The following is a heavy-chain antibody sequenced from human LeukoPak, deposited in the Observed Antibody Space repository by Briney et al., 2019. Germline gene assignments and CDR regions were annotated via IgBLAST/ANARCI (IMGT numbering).Heavy chain of an antibody. V-gene: IGHV1-18*01. CDR3: ASHGTLGAALEDFDWLLPAEPKGAFDI. D-gene: IGHD3-9*01. CDR1: GYTFTSYG. J-gene: IGHJ3*02. CDR2: ISAYNGNT. Sequence: GASVKVSCKASGYTFTSYGISWVRQAPGQGLEWMGWISAYNGNTNYAQKLQGRVTMTTDTSTSTAYMELRSLRSDDTAVYYCASHGTLGAALEDFDWLLPAEPKGAFDIWGQGTMVTVSS.